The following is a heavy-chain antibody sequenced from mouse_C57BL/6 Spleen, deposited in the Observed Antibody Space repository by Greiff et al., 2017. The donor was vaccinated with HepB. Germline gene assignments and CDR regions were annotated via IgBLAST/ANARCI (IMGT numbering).Heavy chain of an antibody. CDR3: ARGGYDVYYFDY. V-gene: IGHV3-6*01. J-gene: IGHJ2*01. CDR2: ISYDGSN. Sequence: DVQLQESGPGLVKPSQSLSLTCSVTGYSITSGYYWNWIRQFPGNKLEWMGYISYDGSNNYNPSLKNRISITRDTSKNQFFLKLNSVTTEDTATYYCARGGYDVYYFDYWGQGTTLTVSS. CDR1: GYSITSGYY. D-gene: IGHD2-3*01.